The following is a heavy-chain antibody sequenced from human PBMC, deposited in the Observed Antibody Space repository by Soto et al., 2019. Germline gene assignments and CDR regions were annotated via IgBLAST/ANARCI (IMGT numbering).Heavy chain of an antibody. CDR3: ARDSEDYENTHFDY. D-gene: IGHD4-17*01. Sequence: LRLSCAASGFTFSSYAMHWVRQAPGKGLEWVAVISYDGSNKYYADSVKGRFTISRDNSKNTLYLQMNSLRGEDTAVYYCARDSEDYENTHFDYWGQGTLVTVSS. CDR2: ISYDGSNK. J-gene: IGHJ4*02. CDR1: GFTFSSYA. V-gene: IGHV3-30-3*01.